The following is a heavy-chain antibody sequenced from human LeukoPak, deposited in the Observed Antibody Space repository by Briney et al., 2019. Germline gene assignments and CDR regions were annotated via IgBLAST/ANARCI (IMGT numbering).Heavy chain of an antibody. Sequence: ASVKVSCKASGYTFTSYYMHWVRQAPGQGLEWMGIINPSGGSTSYAQKFQGRVTMTRDTSTSTVYMELSSLRSEDTAVYYCARDTLAGSGWTSYYFDYWGQGTLVTVSS. V-gene: IGHV1-46*01. CDR2: INPSGGST. D-gene: IGHD6-19*01. CDR3: ARDTLAGSGWTSYYFDY. J-gene: IGHJ4*02. CDR1: GYTFTSYY.